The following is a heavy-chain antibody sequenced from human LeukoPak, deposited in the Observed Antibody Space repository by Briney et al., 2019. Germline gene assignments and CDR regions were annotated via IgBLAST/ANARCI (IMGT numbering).Heavy chain of an antibody. CDR1: GGTFSSYA. CDR3: ARDQLSKAWVAFDI. V-gene: IGHV1-69*13. J-gene: IGHJ3*02. CDR2: IIPIFGTA. Sequence: SVKVSCKASGGTFSSYAISWVRQAPGQGLEWMGGIIPIFGTANYAQKFQGRVTITADESTSTAYMELSSLRSEDTAVYYCARDQLSKAWVAFDIWGQGTMVTVSS. D-gene: IGHD5-18*01.